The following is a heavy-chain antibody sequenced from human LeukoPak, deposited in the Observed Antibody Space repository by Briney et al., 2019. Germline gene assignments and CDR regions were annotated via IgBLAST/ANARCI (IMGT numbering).Heavy chain of an antibody. CDR1: GGSFSGYY. Sequence: SETLSLTCAVYGGSFSGYYWSWLRQPPGKGLEWIGEINHSGSTNYNPSLKSRVTISVDTSKNQFSLKLSSVTAADTAVYYCARYRFLEWPRHGYYYYMDVWGKGTTVTVSS. V-gene: IGHV4-34*01. CDR3: ARYRFLEWPRHGYYYYMDV. J-gene: IGHJ6*03. CDR2: INHSGST. D-gene: IGHD3-3*01.